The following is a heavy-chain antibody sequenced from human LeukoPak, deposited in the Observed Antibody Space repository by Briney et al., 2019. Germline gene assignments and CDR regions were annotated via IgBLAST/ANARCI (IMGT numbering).Heavy chain of an antibody. CDR1: GFTVSSNY. V-gene: IGHV3-23*01. D-gene: IGHD3-10*01. CDR2: ISGSGGST. Sequence: PGGSLRPSCAASGFTVSSNYMSWVRQAPGKGLEWVSAISGSGGSTYYADSVKGRSTISRDNSKNTLYLQMNSLRAEDTAVYYCAKFGLAGSGRYHDAFDIWGQGTMVTVSS. CDR3: AKFGLAGSGRYHDAFDI. J-gene: IGHJ3*02.